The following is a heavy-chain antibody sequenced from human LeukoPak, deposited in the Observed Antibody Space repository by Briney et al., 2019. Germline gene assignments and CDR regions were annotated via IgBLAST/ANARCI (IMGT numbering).Heavy chain of an antibody. CDR1: GYTFTSYY. J-gene: IGHJ6*03. Sequence: ASVKVSCKASGYTFTSYYMHWVRQAPGQGLEWMGIINPSGGSTSYAQKFQGRVTMTRDTSTSTVYMELSSLRSEDTAVYYCARAFLGYCSGGSCYGRGKTYYYYYMDVWGKGTMVTVSS. CDR3: ARAFLGYCSGGSCYGRGKTYYYYYMDV. CDR2: INPSGGST. V-gene: IGHV1-46*03. D-gene: IGHD2-15*01.